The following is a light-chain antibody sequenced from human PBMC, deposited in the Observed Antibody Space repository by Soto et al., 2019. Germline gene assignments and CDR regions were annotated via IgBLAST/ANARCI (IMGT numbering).Light chain of an antibody. V-gene: IGLV1-40*01. CDR2: GNS. CDR1: SSNIGAGSD. Sequence: QSVLTQPPSVSGAPGQRVTISCTGNSSNIGAGSDVHWYQQLPGTAPKLLIYGNSNRPSGVPDRFSGSKSGTSASLAITGLQAEDEADYYCQSYDSSLSGSRVFGGGTQLTVL. CDR3: QSYDSSLSGSRV. J-gene: IGLJ3*02.